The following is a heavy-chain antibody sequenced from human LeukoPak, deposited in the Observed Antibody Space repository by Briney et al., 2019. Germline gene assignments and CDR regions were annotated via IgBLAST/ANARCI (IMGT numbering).Heavy chain of an antibody. V-gene: IGHV3-20*04. J-gene: IGHJ3*02. Sequence: GGSLRLSCAASGFTFDDYGMSWVRQVPGKGLEWVSGINWNGGSTGYADSVKGRFTISRDNAKNSLYLQMNSLRAEDTALYYCARDRGYGFGDAFGIWSQGTMVTVSS. D-gene: IGHD3-10*01. CDR3: ARDRGYGFGDAFGI. CDR1: GFTFDDYG. CDR2: INWNGGST.